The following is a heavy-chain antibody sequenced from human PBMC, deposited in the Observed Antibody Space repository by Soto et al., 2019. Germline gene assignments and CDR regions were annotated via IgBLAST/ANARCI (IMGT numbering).Heavy chain of an antibody. CDR3: ARDLGGGAHYGMDV. J-gene: IGHJ6*02. D-gene: IGHD3-16*01. Sequence: EVKLVQSGGGLVKPGGSLRLSCAASGFTFETSSINCLRQTPGKGLEWVASISATSLYIYYADSVRGRFTISRENAKNTVFLQMDGPTAEDTAIYFWARDLGGGAHYGMDVWGQGTTVTVSS. V-gene: IGHV3-21*06. CDR2: ISATSLYI. CDR1: GFTFETSS.